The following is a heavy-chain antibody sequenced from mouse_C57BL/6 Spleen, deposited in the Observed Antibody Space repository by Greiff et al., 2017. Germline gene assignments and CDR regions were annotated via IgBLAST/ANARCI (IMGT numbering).Heavy chain of an antibody. CDR1: GYTFTSYW. D-gene: IGHD2-1*01. V-gene: IGHV1-64*01. J-gene: IGHJ4*01. CDR3: ARGNPYYAMDN. CDR2: INPSSGST. Sequence: QVQLKQPGAELVKPGASVKLSCKASGYTFTSYWMHWVKQRPGQGLEWIGMINPSSGSTNYNEKFKSKATLTVDKSSSTAYMQLSSLTSEDSAVYYCARGNPYYAMDNWGQGDSVTVSS.